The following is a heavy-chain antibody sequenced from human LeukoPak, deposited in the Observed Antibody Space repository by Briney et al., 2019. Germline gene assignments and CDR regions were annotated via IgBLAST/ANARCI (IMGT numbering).Heavy chain of an antibody. CDR3: ARDSNLRNILYAFDI. V-gene: IGHV1-18*01. D-gene: IGHD2/OR15-2a*01. CDR1: GYTFTSYG. CDR2: ISAYNGNT. Sequence: ASVKVSCKASGYTFTSYGISWVRQAPGQGLEWMGLISAYNGNTNYAQKLQGRVTMTTDTSTSTAYMELRSLRSDDTAVYYCARDSNLRNILYAFDIRGQGTMVTVSS. J-gene: IGHJ3*02.